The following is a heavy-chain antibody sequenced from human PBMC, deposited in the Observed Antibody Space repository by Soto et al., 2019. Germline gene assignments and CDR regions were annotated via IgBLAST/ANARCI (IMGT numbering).Heavy chain of an antibody. V-gene: IGHV4-34*01. J-gene: IGHJ5*02. CDR3: ARAERFTWSWFDT. Sequence: SETLSLTCGVYGGSFRNYYWIWVRQPPGKGLEWIGEVNHSGEATYNPSLQSRITISLDTSNSQFSLKLTSVTAADTAMYFCARAERFTWSWFDTWGQGTQGTVAS. CDR1: GGSFRNYY. CDR2: VNHSGEA. D-gene: IGHD2-15*01.